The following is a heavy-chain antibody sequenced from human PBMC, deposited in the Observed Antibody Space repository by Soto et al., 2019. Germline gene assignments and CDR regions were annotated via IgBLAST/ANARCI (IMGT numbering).Heavy chain of an antibody. CDR2: IIPILGIA. D-gene: IGHD2-2*01. CDR1: GGTFSSYT. V-gene: IGHV1-69*08. CDR3: ARDSQGYCRSSSCSDY. Sequence: QVQLVQSGAEVKKPGFSVKVSCKASGGTFSSYTISWVRQAPGQGLEWMGRIIPILGIANYAQKFHGRVTITADKPTSTAYMELSSLRSEDTAVYYCARDSQGYCRSSSCSDYWGQGTLVTVSS. J-gene: IGHJ4*02.